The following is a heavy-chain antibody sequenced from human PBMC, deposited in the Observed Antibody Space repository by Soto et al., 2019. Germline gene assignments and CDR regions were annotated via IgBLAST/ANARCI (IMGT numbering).Heavy chain of an antibody. J-gene: IGHJ4*02. Sequence: XETLSLTCTVSGGSGSGGSYSRSWIRQPPGKRLEWIGYIYYTGSTNYNPSLKSRVTISVDTSKNQFSLKLNSVTTADTAVYYCARGHSGSFHFGYWGQGTLVTVSS. CDR3: ARGHSGSFHFGY. CDR1: GGSGSGGSYS. CDR2: IYYTGST. V-gene: IGHV4-61*01. D-gene: IGHD1-26*01.